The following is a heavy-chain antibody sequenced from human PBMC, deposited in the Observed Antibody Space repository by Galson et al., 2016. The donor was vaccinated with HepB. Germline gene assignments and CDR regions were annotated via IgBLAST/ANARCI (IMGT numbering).Heavy chain of an antibody. Sequence: ETLSLTCTVVSEASISAYYWAWIRQAPGKGLGWIGDTYNSGRTNYNPSLKSRVTISVDTSKNQVSLRLSSVTAADTAVYYCARDRITGLFDFWGQGTLVTVSS. J-gene: IGHJ4*02. CDR1: EASISAYY. CDR3: ARDRITGLFDF. V-gene: IGHV4-59*01. CDR2: TYNSGRT.